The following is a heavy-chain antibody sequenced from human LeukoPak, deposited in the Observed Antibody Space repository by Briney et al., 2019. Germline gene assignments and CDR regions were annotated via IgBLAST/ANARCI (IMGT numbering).Heavy chain of an antibody. J-gene: IGHJ4*02. D-gene: IGHD2-21*02. CDR3: ARVFEVSSVVTFDY. Sequence: PSETLSLTCAVSGGSISSSNWWSWVRQPPGKGLEWIGEIYHSGSTNYNPSLKSRVTISVDKSKNQFSLKLSSVTAADTAVYYCARVFEVSSVVTFDYWGQGTLVTVSS. CDR1: GGSISSSNW. V-gene: IGHV4-4*02. CDR2: IYHSGST.